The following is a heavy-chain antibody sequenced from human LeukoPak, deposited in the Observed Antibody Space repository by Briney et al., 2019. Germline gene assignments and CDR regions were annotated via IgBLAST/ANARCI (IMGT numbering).Heavy chain of an antibody. J-gene: IGHJ4*02. CDR2: INPNSGGT. CDR1: GYTFTGYY. D-gene: IGHD6-19*01. V-gene: IGHV1-2*02. CDR3: AKDIAVAGTDYFDY. Sequence: ASVKVSCKASGYTFTGYYMHWVRQAPGQGLEWMGWINPNSGGTNYAQKFQGRVTMTRDTSISTAYMELSRLRSDDTAVYYCAKDIAVAGTDYFDYWGQGTLVTVSS.